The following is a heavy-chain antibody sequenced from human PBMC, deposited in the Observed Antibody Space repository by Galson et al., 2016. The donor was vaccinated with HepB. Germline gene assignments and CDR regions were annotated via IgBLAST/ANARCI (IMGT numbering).Heavy chain of an antibody. CDR2: IESYSKII. CDR3: ARDGPNYNYDF. V-gene: IGHV3-48*04. D-gene: IGHD5-24*01. CDR1: GFTFKEYG. Sequence: SLRLSCAASGFTFKEYGFNWVRLTPGKGLEWLSYIESYSKIIRYTESVRGRFTVSRDNAKDSVYLQLSGLRVEDTAIYYCARDGPNYNYDFWGQGTLVTVSS. J-gene: IGHJ4*02.